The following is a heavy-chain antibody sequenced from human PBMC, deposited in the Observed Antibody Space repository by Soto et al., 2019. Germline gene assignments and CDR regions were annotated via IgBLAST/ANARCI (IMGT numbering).Heavy chain of an antibody. CDR2: ISAYNGNT. Sequence: ASVKVSCKASGGTLSDYAFSWVRQAPGQGFEWMGWISAYNGNTNYAQKLQGRVTMTTDTSTSTAYMELRSLRSDDTAVYYCGKSTTLRPDAFDIWGQGTMFTVSS. CDR1: GGTLSDYA. D-gene: IGHD4-17*01. CDR3: GKSTTLRPDAFDI. V-gene: IGHV1-18*01. J-gene: IGHJ3*02.